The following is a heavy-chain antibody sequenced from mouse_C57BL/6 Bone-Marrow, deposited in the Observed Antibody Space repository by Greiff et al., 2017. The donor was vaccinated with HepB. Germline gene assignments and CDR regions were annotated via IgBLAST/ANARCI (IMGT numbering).Heavy chain of an antibody. D-gene: IGHD3-2*02. J-gene: IGHJ2*01. CDR1: GYTFTSYW. V-gene: IGHV1-69*01. CDR3: ARWDSSGYVGY. CDR2: IDPSDSYT. Sequence: VQLQQPGAELVMPGASVKLSCKASGYTFTSYWMHWVKQRPGQGLEWIGEIDPSDSYTNYNQKFKGKSTLTVDKSSSTAYMQLSSLKSEDSAVYYCARWDSSGYVGYWGQGTTLTVSS.